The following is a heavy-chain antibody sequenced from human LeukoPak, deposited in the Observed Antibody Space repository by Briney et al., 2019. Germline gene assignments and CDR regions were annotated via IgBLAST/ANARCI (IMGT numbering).Heavy chain of an antibody. V-gene: IGHV3-23*01. CDR3: ARADCGGDCPVDY. J-gene: IGHJ4*02. CDR2: ISGSGGST. D-gene: IGHD2-21*02. CDR1: GFTFSSYA. Sequence: GGSLRLSFAASGFTFSSYAMSWVRQAPGKGLEWVSAISGSGGSTYYADSVKGRFTISRDNSKNTLYLQMNSLRAEDTAVYYCARADCGGDCPVDYWGQGTLVTVSS.